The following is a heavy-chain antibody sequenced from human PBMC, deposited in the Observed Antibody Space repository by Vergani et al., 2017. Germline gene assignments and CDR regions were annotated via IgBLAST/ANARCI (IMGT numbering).Heavy chain of an antibody. Sequence: QVQLVQSGAEVKKPGSSVKVSCKASGGTFSSYAISWVRQAPGQGVEWMGRIIPIFGTANYAQKFQGRVTITADESTSTAYMELSSLRSEDTAVYYCARLTRTYYYDSSGCPGDYWGQGTLVTVPS. CDR1: GGTFSSYA. CDR3: ARLTRTYYYDSSGCPGDY. J-gene: IGHJ4*02. V-gene: IGHV1-69*13. CDR2: IIPIFGTA. D-gene: IGHD3-22*01.